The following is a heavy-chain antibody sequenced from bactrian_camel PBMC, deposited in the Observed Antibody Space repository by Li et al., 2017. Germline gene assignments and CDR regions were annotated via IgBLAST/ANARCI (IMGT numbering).Heavy chain of an antibody. Sequence: HVQLVESGGDSVQAGGSLRLSCAASGYTYSGHCMGWFRQAPGKEREGVARIATGSGNTYYADSVKGRFTISQDNAKNTVYLQMNSLEPEDTAMYYCAARGPYCYTKLSVRDFTYWGQGTQ. V-gene: IGHV3S1*01. CDR2: IATGSGNT. CDR3: AARGPYCYTKLSVRDFTY. CDR1: GYTYSGHC. D-gene: IGHD2*01. J-gene: IGHJ6*01.